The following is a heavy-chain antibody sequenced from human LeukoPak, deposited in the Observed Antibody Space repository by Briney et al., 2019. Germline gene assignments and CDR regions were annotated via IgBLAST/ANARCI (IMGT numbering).Heavy chain of an antibody. V-gene: IGHV4-4*02. J-gene: IGHJ4*02. CDR3: AREIVGGFNPGAY. Sequence: PSETLSLTCGVSPDSTTSNFWSWVRQPPGKGLEWIGEIHRSGSTNYNPSLQSRVTISIDRSKNQIALELSSVTAADTAVYYCAREIVGGFNPGAYWGQGTLVTVSS. D-gene: IGHD1-14*01. CDR2: IHRSGST. CDR1: PDSTTSNF.